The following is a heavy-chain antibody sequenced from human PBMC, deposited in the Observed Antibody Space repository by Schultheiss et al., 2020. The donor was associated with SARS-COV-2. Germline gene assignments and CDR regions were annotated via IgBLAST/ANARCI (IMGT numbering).Heavy chain of an antibody. Sequence: SQTLSLTCTVSGGSISSSSYYWGWIRQPPGKGLEWIGSIYYSGSTYYNPSLKSRVTISVDTSKNQFSLKLSSVTAADTAVYYCARDGDGMDAWGQGTTVTVSS. J-gene: IGHJ6*02. D-gene: IGHD3-3*01. V-gene: IGHV4-39*07. CDR1: GGSISSSSYY. CDR3: ARDGDGMDA. CDR2: IYYSGST.